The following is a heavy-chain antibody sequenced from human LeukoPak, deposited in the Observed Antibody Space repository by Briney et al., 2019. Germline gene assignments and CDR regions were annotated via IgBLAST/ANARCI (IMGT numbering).Heavy chain of an antibody. CDR2: ISDSGDNT. J-gene: IGHJ4*02. CDR1: GFTFSDYG. V-gene: IGHV3-23*01. CDR3: AKDPMTTVTTVDSD. D-gene: IGHD4-17*01. Sequence: GGSLRLSCVASGFTFSDYGMSWVRQAPGKGLEWVSSISDSGDNTYYADSVKGRFTISRDNSKNTLYLQMNSLRAEDTAVYYCAKDPMTTVTTVDSDWGQGALVTVSS.